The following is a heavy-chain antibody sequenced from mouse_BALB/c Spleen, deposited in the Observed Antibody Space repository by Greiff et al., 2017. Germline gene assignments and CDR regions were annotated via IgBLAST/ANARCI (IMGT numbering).Heavy chain of an antibody. J-gene: IGHJ2*01. CDR3: TRWAGMFDY. V-gene: IGHV1S22*01. D-gene: IGHD3-3*01. CDR2: IYPGSGST. CDR1: GYTFTSYW. Sequence: LQQPGSELVRPGASVKLSCKASGYTFTSYWMHWVKQRHGQGLEWIGNIYPGSGSTNYDEKFKSKGTLTVDTSSSTAYMHLSSLTSEDSAVYYCTRWAGMFDYWGQGTTLTVAS.